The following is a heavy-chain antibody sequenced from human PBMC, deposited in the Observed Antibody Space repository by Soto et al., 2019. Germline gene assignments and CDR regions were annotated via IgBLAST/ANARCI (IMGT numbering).Heavy chain of an antibody. CDR2: IWYDGSNK. Sequence: GGSLRLSCAASGLTFSSYGMHWVRQAPGKGLEWVAVIWYDGSNKYYADSVKGRFTISRDNSKNTLYLQMNSLRAEDTAVYYCARGGYYYDSSPRGYWGQGTLVTVSS. CDR1: GLTFSSYG. CDR3: ARGGYYYDSSPRGY. J-gene: IGHJ4*02. D-gene: IGHD3-22*01. V-gene: IGHV3-33*01.